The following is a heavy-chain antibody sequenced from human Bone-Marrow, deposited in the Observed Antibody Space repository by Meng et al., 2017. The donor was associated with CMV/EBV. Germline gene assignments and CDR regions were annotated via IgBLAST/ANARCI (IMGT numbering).Heavy chain of an antibody. CDR3: ARDWGLGGIHQFDY. J-gene: IGHJ4*02. CDR2: ISSSGSTI. V-gene: IGHV3-11*04. Sequence: GESLKISCAASGFTFSDYYMSWIRQAPGKGLEWVSYISSSGSTIYYADSVKGRFTISRDNAKNSLYLQMNSLRAEDTAVYYCARDWGLGGIHQFDYWGQGTLVTVSS. CDR1: GFTFSDYY. D-gene: IGHD3-16*01.